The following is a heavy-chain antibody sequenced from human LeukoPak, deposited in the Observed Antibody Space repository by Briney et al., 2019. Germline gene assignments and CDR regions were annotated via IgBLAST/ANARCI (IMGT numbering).Heavy chain of an antibody. D-gene: IGHD3-10*01. CDR3: ARWGSGSYYKERRLGYFDY. J-gene: IGHJ4*02. CDR2: INHSGST. Sequence: SETLSLTCAVYGGSFSGYYWSWIRQPPGKGLEWIGEINHSGSTNYNPSLKSRVTISVDTSKNQFSLKLSSVTAADTAVYYCARWGSGSYYKERRLGYFDYWGQGTLVTVSS. CDR1: GGSFSGYY. V-gene: IGHV4-34*01.